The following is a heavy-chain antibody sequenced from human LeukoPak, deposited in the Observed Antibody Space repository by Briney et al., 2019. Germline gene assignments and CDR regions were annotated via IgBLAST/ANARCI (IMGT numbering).Heavy chain of an antibody. CDR3: AKGNYYYMDV. V-gene: IGHV3-43*01. J-gene: IGHJ6*03. CDR2: ISWDGGST. CDR1: GFTFDEYT. Sequence: GGSLRLSCAAPGFTFDEYTMHWVRQAPGKCLEWVSLISWDGGSTYYADSVKGRFTISRDNSKNSLYLQMNSLRTEDTALYYCAKGNYYYMDVWGKGTTVTVSS.